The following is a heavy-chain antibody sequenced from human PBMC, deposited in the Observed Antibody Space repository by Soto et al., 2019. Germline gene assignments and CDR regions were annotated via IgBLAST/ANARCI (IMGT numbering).Heavy chain of an antibody. CDR3: AKGSVDYDFWSGPPYAMDV. D-gene: IGHD3-3*01. CDR2: ISWNSGSI. V-gene: IGHV3-9*01. CDR1: GFTFDDYA. J-gene: IGHJ6*02. Sequence: GGSLRLSCAASGFTFDDYAMHWVRQAPGKGLEWVSGISWNSGSIGYADSVKGRFTISRDNAKNSLYLQMNSLRAEDTALYYCAKGSVDYDFWSGPPYAMDVWGQGTTVTVSX.